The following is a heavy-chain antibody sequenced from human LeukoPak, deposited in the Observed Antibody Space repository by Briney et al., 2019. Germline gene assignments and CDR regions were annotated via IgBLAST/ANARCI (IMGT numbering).Heavy chain of an antibody. CDR3: GSLHNRAL. CDR2: ISSSISI. J-gene: IGHJ1*01. Sequence: GGSLRLSCAASGFTFSNYAMNWVRQAPGKGLEWVSYISSSISIYYVDSVEGRFTISRDNAKNSLYLQMNSLRVEDTAVYYCGSLHNRALWGQGTLVTVSS. D-gene: IGHD2/OR15-2a*01. V-gene: IGHV3-48*01. CDR1: GFTFSNYA.